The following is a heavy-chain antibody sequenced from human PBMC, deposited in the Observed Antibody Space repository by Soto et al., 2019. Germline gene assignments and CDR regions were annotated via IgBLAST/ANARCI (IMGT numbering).Heavy chain of an antibody. CDR2: ISAYNGNT. CDR3: ARDFQPFVTTRSEYFQP. CDR1: GYTFTSYG. V-gene: IGHV1-18*01. D-gene: IGHD4-4*01. Sequence: GASGQVSCKASGYTFTSYGISGVRQAPGQGREWMGWISAYNGNTNYAQKLQGRVTMTTDTSTSTAYMELRSLRSDDTAVYYCARDFQPFVTTRSEYFQPWGQGTLVTVSS. J-gene: IGHJ1*01.